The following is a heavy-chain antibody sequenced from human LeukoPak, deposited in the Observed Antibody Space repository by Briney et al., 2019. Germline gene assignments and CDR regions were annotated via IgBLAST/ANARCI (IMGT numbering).Heavy chain of an antibody. J-gene: IGHJ1*01. V-gene: IGHV1-2*02. CDR1: GYTFTGYY. Sequence: ASVKVSCKASGYTFTGYYLHWMRQAPGQGLEWMGWINGNGGDTNYAQKFQGRVTMTRDTSISTAYMDLIRLTSDDTAVYYCVRVAVTGIAYFQYWGRGTLVTVPS. CDR3: VRVAVTGIAYFQY. CDR2: INGNGGDT. D-gene: IGHD6-19*01.